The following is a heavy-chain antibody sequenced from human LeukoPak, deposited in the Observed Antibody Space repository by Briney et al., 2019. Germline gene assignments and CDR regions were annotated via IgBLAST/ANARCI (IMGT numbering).Heavy chain of an antibody. J-gene: IGHJ5*02. V-gene: IGHV3-74*01. Sequence: GGSLRLSCAASGFTFSSYWMHWVRQAPGKGLVWVSRINSDGSSTNYADSVKGRFTISRDNAKNTLYLQMNSLRAEDTAVYYCAKGPLSFGELLSWGQGTLVTVSS. CDR2: INSDGSST. CDR3: AKGPLSFGELLS. CDR1: GFTFSSYW. D-gene: IGHD3-10*01.